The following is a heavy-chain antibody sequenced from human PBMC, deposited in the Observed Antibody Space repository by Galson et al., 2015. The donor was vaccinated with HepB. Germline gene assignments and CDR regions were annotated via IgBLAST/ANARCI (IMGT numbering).Heavy chain of an antibody. Sequence: SLRLSCAASGFTFSSYGMHWVRQAPGKGLEWVAVISYDGSNKYYADSVKGRFTISRDNSKNTLYLQMNSLRAEDTAVYYCAKDALPSEYGDNGAFDIWGQGTMVTVSS. J-gene: IGHJ3*02. V-gene: IGHV3-30*18. CDR3: AKDALPSEYGDNGAFDI. D-gene: IGHD4-17*01. CDR1: GFTFSSYG. CDR2: ISYDGSNK.